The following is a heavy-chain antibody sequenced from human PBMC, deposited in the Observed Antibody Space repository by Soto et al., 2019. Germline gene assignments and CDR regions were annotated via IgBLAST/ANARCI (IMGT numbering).Heavy chain of an antibody. D-gene: IGHD6-13*01. CDR1: GGSISSSSYY. V-gene: IGHV4-39*01. CDR2: IYYSGST. Sequence: QLQLQESGPGLVKPSETLSLTCTVSGGSISSSSYYWGWIRQPPGKGLEWIGSIYYSGSTYYNPSLKSRVTIYVDTSKNQFSLKLSSVTSADTAVYYCARLWGYSSSWLDYWGQGTLVTVSS. J-gene: IGHJ4*02. CDR3: ARLWGYSSSWLDY.